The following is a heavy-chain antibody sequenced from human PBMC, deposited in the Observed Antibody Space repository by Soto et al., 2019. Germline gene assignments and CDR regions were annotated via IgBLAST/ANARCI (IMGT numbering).Heavy chain of an antibody. Sequence: GGSLRLSCAASGFTVSSNYMSWVRQAPGKGLEWVSVIYSGGSTYYADSVKGRFTISRDNSKNTLYLQMNSLRAEDTAVYYCASPGGDGYTYGAFDIWGQWTMVTVAS. CDR1: GFTVSSNY. J-gene: IGHJ3*02. CDR3: ASPGGDGYTYGAFDI. CDR2: IYSGGST. V-gene: IGHV3-53*01. D-gene: IGHD5-12*01.